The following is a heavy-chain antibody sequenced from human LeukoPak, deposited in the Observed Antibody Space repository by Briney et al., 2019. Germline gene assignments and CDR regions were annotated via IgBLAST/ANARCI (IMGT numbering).Heavy chain of an antibody. CDR2: INHSVST. J-gene: IGHJ4*02. CDR3: ARVIRRAASTKRSRNNSGFDY. CDR1: GGSFSGYY. Sequence: SETLSPTCAVSGGSFSGYYWSWVRQPPGKGLEWIGEINHSVSTNYNPSLKSRVTISVDTSKNQFSLKLSSVTAADTAVYCCARVIRRAASTKRSRNNSGFDYWGQGTLVTVSS. D-gene: IGHD2-15*01. V-gene: IGHV4-34*01.